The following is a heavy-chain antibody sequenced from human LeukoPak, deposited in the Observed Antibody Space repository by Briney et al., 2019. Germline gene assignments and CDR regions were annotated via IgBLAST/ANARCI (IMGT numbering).Heavy chain of an antibody. Sequence: PSETLSLTCTVSGGSISSSSYYWGWIRQPPGKGLEWIGSIYYSGSTYYNPSLKSRVTISVDTSKNQFSLKLSSVTAADTAVYYCAAPQYYDFWSGYYHFDYWGQGTLVTVSS. CDR2: IYYSGST. J-gene: IGHJ4*02. V-gene: IGHV4-39*01. CDR1: GGSISSSSYY. D-gene: IGHD3-3*01. CDR3: AAPQYYDFWSGYYHFDY.